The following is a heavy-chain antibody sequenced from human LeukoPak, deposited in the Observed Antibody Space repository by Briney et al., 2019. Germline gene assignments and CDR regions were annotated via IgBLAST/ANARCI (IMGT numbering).Heavy chain of an antibody. D-gene: IGHD1-1*01. CDR3: ARGRQLESPFDY. V-gene: IGHV1-69*13. CDR2: IIPIFGTA. Sequence: GASVEVSCKASGGTFSSYAISWVRQAPGQGLEWMGGIIPIFGTANYAQKFQGRVTITADESTSTAYMELSSLRSEDTAVYYCARGRQLESPFDYWGQGTLVTVSS. J-gene: IGHJ4*02. CDR1: GGTFSSYA.